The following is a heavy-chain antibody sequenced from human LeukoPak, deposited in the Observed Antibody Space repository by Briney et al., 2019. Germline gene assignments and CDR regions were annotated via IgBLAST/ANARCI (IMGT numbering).Heavy chain of an antibody. CDR1: GYTFTGYY. CDR2: INPNSGGT. J-gene: IGHJ6*02. V-gene: IGHV1-2*02. CDR3: ASPHCSSTGCYSPPGYYYYGMDV. D-gene: IGHD2-2*01. Sequence: ASVKVSCKASGYTFTGYYMHWVRQAPGQGLEWMGWINPNSGGTNYAQKFQGRVTMTRDTSISTAYMELSRLRSDDTAVYYCASPHCSSTGCYSPPGYYYYGMDVWGQGTTVTISS.